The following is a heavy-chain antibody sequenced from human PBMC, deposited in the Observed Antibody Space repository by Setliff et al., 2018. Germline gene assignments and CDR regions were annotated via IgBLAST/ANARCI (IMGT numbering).Heavy chain of an antibody. CDR2: IKSKTDGGTT. D-gene: IGHD1-20*01. CDR1: GFTFSNAW. CDR3: TNWNPPGF. J-gene: IGHJ4*02. Sequence: KSGGSLRLSCAASGFTFSNAWMSWVRQAPGKGLEWVGRIKSKTDGGTTDYAAPVKGRFTISRDNAKNTLYLQMNSLRGEDTAVYYCTNWNPPGFWGQGTLVTVSS. V-gene: IGHV3-15*05.